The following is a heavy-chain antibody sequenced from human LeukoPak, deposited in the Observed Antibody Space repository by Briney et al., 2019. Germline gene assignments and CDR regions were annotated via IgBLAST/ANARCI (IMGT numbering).Heavy chain of an antibody. D-gene: IGHD4-17*01. CDR1: GFAFSSSW. J-gene: IGHJ3*02. CDR3: AREGYGDSAAFDI. CDR2: MNSDGTTT. Sequence: GGSLRLSCAGSGFAFSSSWMHWVRQAPGKGLVWVSRMNSDGTTTNYADSVKGRFTISRHNSKNTLYLQMNSLRAEDTAVYYCAREGYGDSAAFDIWGQGTMVTVSS. V-gene: IGHV3-74*01.